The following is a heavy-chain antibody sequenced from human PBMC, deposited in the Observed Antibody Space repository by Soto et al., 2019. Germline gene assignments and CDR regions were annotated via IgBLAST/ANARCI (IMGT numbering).Heavy chain of an antibody. J-gene: IGHJ4*02. D-gene: IGHD4-17*01. CDR2: INWNGGST. CDR3: ARATGYGDYLTFDY. V-gene: IGHV3-20*04. Sequence: GGSLRLSCAASGFTFDDYGMSWVRQAPGKGLEWVSGINWNGGSTGYADSVKGRFTISRDNAKNSLYLQMNSLRAEDTALYYCARATGYGDYLTFDYWGQGTLVTVSS. CDR1: GFTFDDYG.